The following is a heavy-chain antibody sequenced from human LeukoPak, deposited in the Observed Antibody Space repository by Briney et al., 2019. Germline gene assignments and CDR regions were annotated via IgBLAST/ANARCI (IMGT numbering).Heavy chain of an antibody. CDR3: ARDGVGTMVRGAFDY. CDR2: INYSGDT. J-gene: IGHJ4*02. Sequence: SETLSLTCAVYGGSFSGYYWNWIRQPPGKGLEWIGEINYSGDTNHNPSLKSRVTISVDTSKNQFSLKLSSVTAADTAVYYCARDGVGTMVRGAFDYWGQGTLVTVSS. V-gene: IGHV4-34*01. D-gene: IGHD3-10*01. CDR1: GGSFSGYY.